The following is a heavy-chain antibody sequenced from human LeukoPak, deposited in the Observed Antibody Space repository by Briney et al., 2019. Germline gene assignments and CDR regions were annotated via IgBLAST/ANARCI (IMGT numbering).Heavy chain of an antibody. CDR3: ARGYRDSSGWLDY. V-gene: IGHV1-8*02. D-gene: IGHD6-19*01. J-gene: IGHJ4*02. CDR1: GYTFTGYY. CDR2: MNPNSGNT. Sequence: ASVKVSCKASGYTFTGYYMHWVRQATGQGLEWMGWMNPNSGNTGYAQKFQGRVTMTRNTSISTAYMELSSLRSEDTAVYYCARGYRDSSGWLDYWGQGTLVTVSS.